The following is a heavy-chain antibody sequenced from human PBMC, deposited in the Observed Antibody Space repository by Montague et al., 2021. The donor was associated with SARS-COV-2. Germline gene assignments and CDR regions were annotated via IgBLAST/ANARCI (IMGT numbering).Heavy chain of an antibody. V-gene: IGHV4-34*01. Sequence: SETLSLTCAVYGGSFSGYYWSWFRQPPGKGLEWIGEINYSGSTNYNTPLKSRGTITVDKSNNKFSLKLCSVTAADTAVYYCARARQAVVVPTHGMGACNDYSHMAAWGKGTTVTVSS. CDR2: INYSGST. CDR1: GGSFSGYY. D-gene: IGHD2-2*01. J-gene: IGHJ6*03. CDR3: ARARQAVVVPTHGMGACNDYSHMAA.